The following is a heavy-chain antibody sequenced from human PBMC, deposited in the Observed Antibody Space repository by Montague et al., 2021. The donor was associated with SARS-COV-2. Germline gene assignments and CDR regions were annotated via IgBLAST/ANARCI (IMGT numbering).Heavy chain of an antibody. D-gene: IGHD6-19*01. CDR1: GFPFSSYG. Sequence: CLRLSCAASGFPFSSYGMHWVRQAPGKGLEWVAVIWYDGSNKYYADSVKGRFTISRDNSKNTLYLQMNSLRAEDTAVYYCAKEIIEVAADWYFDLWGRGTLVTVSS. V-gene: IGHV3-33*06. CDR3: AKEIIEVAADWYFDL. J-gene: IGHJ2*01. CDR2: IWYDGSNK.